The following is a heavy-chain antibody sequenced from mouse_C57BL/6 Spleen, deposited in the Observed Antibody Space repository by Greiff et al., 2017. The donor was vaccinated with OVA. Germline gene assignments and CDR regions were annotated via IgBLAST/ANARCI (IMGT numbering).Heavy chain of an antibody. CDR1: GYSFTDYN. CDR2: INPNYGTT. CDR3: ARSGDYDEVPNFDY. J-gene: IGHJ2*01. Sequence: LKESGPELVKPGASVKISCKASGYSFTDYNMNWVKQSNGKSLEWIGVINPNYGTTSYNQKFKGKATLTVDQSSSTAYMQLNSLTSEDSAVYYCARSGDYDEVPNFDYWGQGTTLTVSS. V-gene: IGHV1-39*01. D-gene: IGHD2-4*01.